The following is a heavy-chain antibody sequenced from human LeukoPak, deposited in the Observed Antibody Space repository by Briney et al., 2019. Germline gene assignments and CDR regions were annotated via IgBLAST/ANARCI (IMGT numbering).Heavy chain of an antibody. D-gene: IGHD2-8*01. CDR2: MYYSGST. CDR3: AKNGQSGFSFDP. J-gene: IGHJ5*02. V-gene: IGHV4-39*07. Sequence: SETLSLTCTVSGDSISSSAHYWGWIRQPPGKGLEWIGSMYYSGSTYYNPSLKSRVTISADTSKNQFSLKMSSVTAADTAIYYCAKNGQSGFSFDPWGQGTLVTVSS. CDR1: GDSISSSAHY.